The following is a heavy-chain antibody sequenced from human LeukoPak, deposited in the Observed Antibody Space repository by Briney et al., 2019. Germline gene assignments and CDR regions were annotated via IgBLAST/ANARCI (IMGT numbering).Heavy chain of an antibody. Sequence: ASVKVSCKASGYTFTSYYMHWVRQAPGQGLEWMGIINPSGGSTSYAQKFQGRVTMTRDMSTSTVYMELSSLRSEDTAVYYCARANNMYCSGTSCYRRYFDYWGQGTLVTASS. CDR1: GYTFTSYY. D-gene: IGHD2-2*02. J-gene: IGHJ4*02. V-gene: IGHV1-46*01. CDR3: ARANNMYCSGTSCYRRYFDY. CDR2: INPSGGST.